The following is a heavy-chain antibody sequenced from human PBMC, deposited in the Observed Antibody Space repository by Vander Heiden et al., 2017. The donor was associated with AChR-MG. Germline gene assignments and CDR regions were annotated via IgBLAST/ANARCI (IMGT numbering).Heavy chain of an antibody. CDR3: TTLSLWNYVLET. CDR1: GFTFTDAW. J-gene: IGHJ5*02. Sequence: DVHLVESGGGLVKPGGSLRLSCAVSGFTFTDAWMNWVRQAPGKGLEWIGRIKSNSDGGITDHAAPVKGRFTISRDDSKNTLYLQMDSLKTEDTGVYYCTTLSLWNYVLETWGQGSLVTVSS. D-gene: IGHD1-7*01. CDR2: IKSNSDGGIT. V-gene: IGHV3-15*01.